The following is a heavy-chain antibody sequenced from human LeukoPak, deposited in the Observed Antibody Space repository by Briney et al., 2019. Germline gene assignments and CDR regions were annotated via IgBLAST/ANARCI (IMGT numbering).Heavy chain of an antibody. CDR1: GGSVSTIDYY. V-gene: IGHV4-39*07. CDR2: VYYSGST. Sequence: SETLSLTCTVSGGSVSTIDYYWGWIRQPPGKGLEWIGSVYYSGSTYYNAPLKSRVTISVDTSKNQFSLKLSAVTAADTAMYYCAREDAVSSGDAFDLWGQGTMVTVS. J-gene: IGHJ3*01. CDR3: AREDAVSSGDAFDL. D-gene: IGHD1-26*01.